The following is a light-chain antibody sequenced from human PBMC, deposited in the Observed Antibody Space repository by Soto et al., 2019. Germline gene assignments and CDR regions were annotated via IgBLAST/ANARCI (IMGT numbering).Light chain of an antibody. J-gene: IGLJ1*01. Sequence: QSGLTQPPSASGSPGQSLTISCTGTGSDIGNYNYVSWYQHHPGKAPKLIIYEVTERPSGVPDRFSGSKSGNTASLTVSGLQDEDEADYYCSSYGGRNNHLFRSWTKVTVL. CDR1: GSDIGNYNY. CDR2: EVT. V-gene: IGLV2-8*01. CDR3: SSYGGRNNHL.